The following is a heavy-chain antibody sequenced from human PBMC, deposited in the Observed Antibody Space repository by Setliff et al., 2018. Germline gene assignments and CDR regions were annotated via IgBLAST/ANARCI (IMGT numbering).Heavy chain of an antibody. CDR2: INHSGST. Sequence: KPSETLSLTCAAYGGTFSHYYWTWIRQSPGKGLEWIGEINHSGSTTYNPSLKSRVTISIDTSKDQFSLRMSSVSAADAAIYYCARGRNVAARLLDTWGQGSRVTVPQ. V-gene: IGHV4-34*01. J-gene: IGHJ5*02. CDR3: ARGRNVAARLLDT. CDR1: GGTFSHYY. D-gene: IGHD6-6*01.